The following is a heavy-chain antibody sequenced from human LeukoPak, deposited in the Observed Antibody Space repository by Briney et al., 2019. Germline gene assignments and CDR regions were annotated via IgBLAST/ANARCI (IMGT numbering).Heavy chain of an antibody. Sequence: GGSLRLSCAASGFTFSDHYMDWVRQAPGKGLEWACRIRNKANSYTTEYAASVKGRFTVSRDDSKNSLFLQMLSLKTEDTAMYYCTRASISSTPYYFDCWGQGALVTVSS. V-gene: IGHV3-72*01. CDR3: TRASISSTPYYFDC. CDR2: IRNKANSYTT. J-gene: IGHJ4*02. D-gene: IGHD5-12*01. CDR1: GFTFSDHY.